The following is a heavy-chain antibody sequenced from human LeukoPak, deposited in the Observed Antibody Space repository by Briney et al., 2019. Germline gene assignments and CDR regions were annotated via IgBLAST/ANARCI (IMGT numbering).Heavy chain of an antibody. V-gene: IGHV4-38-2*01. CDR3: ARVKRYCSGGSCSGYYFDY. D-gene: IGHD2-15*01. CDR1: GYSIRTGYY. J-gene: IGHJ4*02. CDR2: VYHSGST. Sequence: SETLSLTCGVSGYSIRTGYYWGWVRQPPGKDLEWIGSVYHSGSTYYNPSLKSRVNILVDTSKNQFSLKLSSVTAADTAVYYCARVKRYCSGGSCSGYYFDYWGQGTLVTVSS.